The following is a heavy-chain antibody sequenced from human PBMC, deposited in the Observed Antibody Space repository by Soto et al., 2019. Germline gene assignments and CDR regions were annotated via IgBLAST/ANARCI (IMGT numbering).Heavy chain of an antibody. CDR1: GYAFNWFH. CDR2: INAGNGNT. Sequence: QVQLVQSGAEVKKPGASVKVSCKASGYAFNWFHIHWVRQAPGQRREWMGWINAGNGNTKYSQNFQGRVPFTRDTSANTAYRELPRLISEDTAVYYCARTKYYDDCLDSWGQGTLVTVSS. V-gene: IGHV1-3*01. J-gene: IGHJ4*02. D-gene: IGHD3-22*01. CDR3: ARTKYYDDCLDS.